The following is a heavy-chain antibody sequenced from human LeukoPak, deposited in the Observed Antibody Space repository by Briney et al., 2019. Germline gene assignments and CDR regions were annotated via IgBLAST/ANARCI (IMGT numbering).Heavy chain of an antibody. D-gene: IGHD3-10*02. CDR1: GFTFDDYG. V-gene: IGHV3-48*03. Sequence: GGALRLSCAASGFTFDDYGMSWVRQAPGKGLEWVSYISSSGSTIYYADSVKGRFTISRDNAKNSLYLQMNSLRAEDTAVYYCAELGITMIGGVWGKGTTVTISS. CDR3: AELGITMIGGV. CDR2: ISSSGSTI. J-gene: IGHJ6*04.